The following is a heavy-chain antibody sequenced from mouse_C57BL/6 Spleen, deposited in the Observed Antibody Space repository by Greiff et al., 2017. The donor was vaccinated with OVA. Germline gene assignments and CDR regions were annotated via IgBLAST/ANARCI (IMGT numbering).Heavy chain of an antibody. CDR2: INPSTGGT. J-gene: IGHJ2*01. Sequence: EVHLVESGPELVKPGASVKISCKASGYSFTGYYMNWVKQSPEKSLEWIGEINPSTGGTTYNQKFKAKATLTVDKSSSTAYMQLKSLTSEDSAVYYCAREGGPFYYGSSPAYWGQGTTLTVSS. D-gene: IGHD1-1*01. CDR1: GYSFTGYY. CDR3: AREGGPFYYGSSPAY. V-gene: IGHV1-42*01.